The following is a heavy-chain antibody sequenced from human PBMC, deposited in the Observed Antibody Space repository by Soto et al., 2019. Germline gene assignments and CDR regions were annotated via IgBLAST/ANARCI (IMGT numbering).Heavy chain of an antibody. D-gene: IGHD3-22*01. J-gene: IGHJ4*02. V-gene: IGHV3-21*01. CDR1: GFTFSSYS. CDR2: ISSSSSYI. Sequence: PGGSLRLSCAASGFTFSSYSMNWVRQAPGKGLEWVSSISSSSSYIYYADSVKGRFTISGDNAKNSLYLQTNSLRAEDTAVYYCARVRSSGYQYYFDYRGQGTLVTVSS. CDR3: ARVRSSGYQYYFDY.